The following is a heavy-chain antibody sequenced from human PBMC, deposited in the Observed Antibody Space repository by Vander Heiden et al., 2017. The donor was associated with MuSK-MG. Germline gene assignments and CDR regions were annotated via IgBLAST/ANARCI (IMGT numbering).Heavy chain of an antibody. J-gene: IGHJ5*02. V-gene: IGHV4-59*01. CDR1: GASITSYY. CDR2: IYYNGDT. Sequence: LTCTVSGASITSYYWSWIRQSPGKGLESIGYIYYNGDTNSNPSLKGRVTMSLDTSNNQFSLKLTSVTAADTAVYYCTTTTRTPHSWGQGILVTVSS. CDR3: TTTTRTPHS. D-gene: IGHD1-1*01.